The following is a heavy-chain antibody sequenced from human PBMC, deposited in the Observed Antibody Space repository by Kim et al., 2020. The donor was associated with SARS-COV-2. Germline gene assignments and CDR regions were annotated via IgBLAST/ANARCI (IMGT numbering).Heavy chain of an antibody. V-gene: IGHV3-9*01. CDR1: GFTFDDYA. D-gene: IGHD6-13*01. CDR3: AKRSSSWYGGWNYGMDV. Sequence: GGSLRLSCAASGFTFDDYAMHWVRQAPGKGLEWVSGISWNSGSIGYADSVKGRFTISRDNAKNSLYLQMNSLRAEDTALYYCAKRSSSWYGGWNYGMDVWGQGTTVTVSS. J-gene: IGHJ6*02. CDR2: ISWNSGSI.